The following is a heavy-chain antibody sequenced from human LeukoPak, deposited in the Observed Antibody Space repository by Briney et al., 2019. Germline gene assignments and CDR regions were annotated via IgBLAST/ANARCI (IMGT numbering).Heavy chain of an antibody. Sequence: PGGSLRLSCAASGFTFSNYGMSWVRQAPGEGLEWVSALSGSSGTTYYADSVKGRFTISRDNSKNTLYLQMNSLRAEDTAVYYCAKPHSSGWYLSVVVGFDYWGQGTLVTVSS. CDR2: LSGSSGTT. V-gene: IGHV3-23*01. D-gene: IGHD6-19*01. J-gene: IGHJ4*02. CDR3: AKPHSSGWYLSVVVGFDY. CDR1: GFTFSNYG.